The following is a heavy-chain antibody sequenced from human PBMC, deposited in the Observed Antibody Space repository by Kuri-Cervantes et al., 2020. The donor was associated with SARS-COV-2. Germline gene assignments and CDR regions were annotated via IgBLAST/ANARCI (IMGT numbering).Heavy chain of an antibody. CDR1: GGSISSYY. CDR2: IYYSGST. CDR3: ARAYYDFWSGPAHHFDY. D-gene: IGHD3-3*01. J-gene: IGHJ4*02. V-gene: IGHV4-59*01. Sequence: SETLSLTCTVSGGSISSYYWSWIRQPPGKGLEWIGYIYYSGSTNYNPSLKSRVTISVDTSKNQFSLKLSSVTAADTAVYYCARAYYDFWSGPAHHFDYWGQGTLVTVSS.